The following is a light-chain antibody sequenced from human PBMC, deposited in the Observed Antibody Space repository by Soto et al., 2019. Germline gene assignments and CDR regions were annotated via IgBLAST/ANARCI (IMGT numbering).Light chain of an antibody. CDR3: TSYAGSNIWV. V-gene: IGLV2-8*01. CDR1: SSEVGAYNY. Sequence: QSVLTQPPSASGSPGQSVTISCTGTSSEVGAYNYVSWYQQYPGKAPKLMIYEVNKRPSGVPDRFSGSKSGKTASLTVSGLQPDDEAEYHCTSYAGSNIWVFGGGTKLTVL. J-gene: IGLJ3*02. CDR2: EVN.